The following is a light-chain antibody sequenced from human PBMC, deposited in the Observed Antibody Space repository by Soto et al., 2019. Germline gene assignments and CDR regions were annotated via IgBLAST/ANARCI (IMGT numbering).Light chain of an antibody. CDR2: GAA. V-gene: IGKV3-15*01. J-gene: IGKJ1*01. CDR3: QQYNNWPPWT. CDR1: QSVSSS. Sequence: EIVVTQSPATLSLSPGERATLSCRASQSVSSSLAWYQQRPGQAPRLLIYGAATRATCIPARFSGSGSGTEFTLTISSLQSEDFAVYYCQQYNNWPPWTFGQGTKVDIK.